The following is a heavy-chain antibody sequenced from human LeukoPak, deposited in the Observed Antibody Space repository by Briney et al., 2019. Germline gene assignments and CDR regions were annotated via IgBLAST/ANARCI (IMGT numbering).Heavy chain of an antibody. CDR2: ISYDGSNK. J-gene: IGHJ6*02. D-gene: IGHD3-9*01. CDR1: GFTFSSYA. CDR3: ARKSAGYNRKSMDV. V-gene: IGHV3-30*04. Sequence: GGSLRLSCAASGFTFSSYAMHWVRQAPGKGLEWVAVISYDGSNKYYADSVKGRFTISRDNSKNTLYLQMNSLRAEDTAVYYCARKSAGYNRKSMDVWGQGTTVTVSS.